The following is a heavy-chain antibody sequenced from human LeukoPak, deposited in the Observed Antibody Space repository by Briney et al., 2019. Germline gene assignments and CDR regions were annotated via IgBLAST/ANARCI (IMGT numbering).Heavy chain of an antibody. J-gene: IGHJ3*02. CDR1: GGSLGGYY. CDR2: IYTSGST. Sequence: PSETLSLTCTVSGGSLGGYYWNWIRQPAGKGLEWIGRIYTSGSTNYNPSLKSRVTMSVDTSKNQFSLKLSSVTAADTAVYYCARDKSRTYGSADAFDIWGQGTMVTVSS. CDR3: ARDKSRTYGSADAFDI. D-gene: IGHD3-10*01. V-gene: IGHV4-4*07.